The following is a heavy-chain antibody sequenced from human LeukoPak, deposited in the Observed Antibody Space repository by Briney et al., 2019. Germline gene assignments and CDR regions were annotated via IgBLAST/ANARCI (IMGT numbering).Heavy chain of an antibody. CDR1: GYTFTSYY. V-gene: IGHV1-46*01. J-gene: IGHJ4*02. CDR3: AREREQWLALDY. CDR2: INPSGGST. D-gene: IGHD6-19*01. Sequence: ASVKVSCKASGYTFTSYYMHWVRQAPGQGLEWMGIINPSGGSTSYAQKFQGRVTMTTDTSTSTVYMELSSLRSEDTAVYYCAREREQWLALDYWGQGTLVTVSS.